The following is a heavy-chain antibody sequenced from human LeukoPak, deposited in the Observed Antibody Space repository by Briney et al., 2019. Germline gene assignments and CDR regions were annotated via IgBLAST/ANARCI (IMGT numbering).Heavy chain of an antibody. Sequence: GGSLRLSCAASGFTFSSYWMHWVRQAPGEGLVWVSRITSDGSSTSHADSVKGRFTISRDNAKNTLYLQMNSLRAEDTAVYYCARDYAVGESFDIWGQGTLVTVSS. D-gene: IGHD3-16*01. V-gene: IGHV3-74*01. J-gene: IGHJ3*02. CDR1: GFTFSSYW. CDR2: ITSDGSST. CDR3: ARDYAVGESFDI.